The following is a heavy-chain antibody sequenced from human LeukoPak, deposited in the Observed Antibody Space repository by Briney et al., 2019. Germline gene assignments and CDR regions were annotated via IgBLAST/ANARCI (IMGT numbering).Heavy chain of an antibody. CDR2: IIASGDSA. CDR3: ATHILFWSGLFDS. V-gene: IGHV3-23*01. CDR1: GFPFSTVP. J-gene: IGHJ4*02. Sequence: GGSLRLSCEASGFPFSTVPMSWVRQVPGKGLECVSYIIASGDSAYYADSVRGRFTISRDNSKNTLYLQMDDLRAEDSAVYYCATHILFWSGLFDSWGQGALVSVSS. D-gene: IGHD3-3*01.